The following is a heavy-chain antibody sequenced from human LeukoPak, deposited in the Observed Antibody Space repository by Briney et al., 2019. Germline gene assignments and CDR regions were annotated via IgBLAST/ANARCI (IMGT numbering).Heavy chain of an antibody. V-gene: IGHV1-2*02. CDR3: ARDVRFIGDFWSGYYYFDY. CDR1: GYTFTGYY. J-gene: IGHJ4*02. Sequence: ASVKVSCKASGYTFTGYYMHWVRQAPGQGLQWMGWINPNSGGTNYAQKFQGRVTMTRDTSISTAYMELSRLRSDDMAVYYCARDVRFIGDFWSGYYYFDYWGQGTLVTVSS. D-gene: IGHD3-3*01. CDR2: INPNSGGT.